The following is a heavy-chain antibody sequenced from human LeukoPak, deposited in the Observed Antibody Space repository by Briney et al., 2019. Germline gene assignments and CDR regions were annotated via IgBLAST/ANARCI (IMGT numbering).Heavy chain of an antibody. CDR1: GFTVSSNY. Sequence: GGSLRLSCAASGFTVSSNYMSWVRQAPGKGLEWVSVIYSGGSTYYGDSVKGRFTISRDNSKNTLYLQMNSLRAEDTAVYYCARSLKYSTGWYYFDYWGQGTLVTVSS. CDR2: IYSGGST. J-gene: IGHJ4*02. V-gene: IGHV3-53*01. CDR3: ARSLKYSTGWYYFDY. D-gene: IGHD6-19*01.